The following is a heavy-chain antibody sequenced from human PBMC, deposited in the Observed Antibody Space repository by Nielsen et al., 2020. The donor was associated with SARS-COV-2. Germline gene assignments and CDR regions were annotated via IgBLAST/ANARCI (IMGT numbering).Heavy chain of an antibody. V-gene: IGHV3-9*01. J-gene: IGHJ4*02. CDR3: TRDLHDY. CDR1: GFTFDDYA. CDR2: ISWNSGSI. Sequence: SLKISCAASGFTFDDYAMHWVRQAPGKGLEWVSGISWNSGSIGYADSVKGRFTISRDNAKNTVYLQMNNLRAEDTAIYYCTRDLHDYWGQGTLVTVSS.